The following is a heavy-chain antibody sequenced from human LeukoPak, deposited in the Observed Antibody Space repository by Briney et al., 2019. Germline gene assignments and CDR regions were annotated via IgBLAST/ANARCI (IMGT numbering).Heavy chain of an antibody. J-gene: IGHJ4*02. V-gene: IGHV1-8*01. CDR1: GYTFTSYD. CDR2: MNPNSGST. Sequence: VASVKVSCKASGYTFTSYDINWVRQASGQGLEWMGWMNPNSGSTGYAQKFQGRVTMTRNTSIGTAYMELSGLRSEDTAVYYCARVSVATRDDYWGQGTLVTVSS. D-gene: IGHD5-12*01. CDR3: ARVSVATRDDY.